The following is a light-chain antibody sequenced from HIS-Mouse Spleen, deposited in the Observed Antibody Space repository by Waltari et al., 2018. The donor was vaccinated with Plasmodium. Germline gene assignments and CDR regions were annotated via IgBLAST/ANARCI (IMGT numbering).Light chain of an antibody. CDR1: VLAKKY. CDR2: KDS. V-gene: IGLV3-27*01. J-gene: IGLJ3*02. CDR3: YSAADNNRV. Sequence: SYELTQPSSVSVSPGQTARITCSGDVLAKKYARWFQQKPGQAPGLVIYKDSERPSGIPERFSGSSSGTTVTWTISGAQVEDEADYYCYSAADNNRVFGGGTKLTVL.